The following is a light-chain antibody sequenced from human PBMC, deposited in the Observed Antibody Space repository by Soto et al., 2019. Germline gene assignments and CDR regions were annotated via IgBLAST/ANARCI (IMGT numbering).Light chain of an antibody. J-gene: IGLJ2*01. Sequence: QSVLTQPASVSGSPGQSITISCAGTRDDIGAYDYVSWYQQHPGNAPKLLVYEVTNRPSGVSDRFSGSKSGSTASLTISGLQAEDEADYYCNSYTNSSAVVFGGGTK. CDR2: EVT. CDR3: NSYTNSSAVV. V-gene: IGLV2-14*01. CDR1: RDDIGAYDY.